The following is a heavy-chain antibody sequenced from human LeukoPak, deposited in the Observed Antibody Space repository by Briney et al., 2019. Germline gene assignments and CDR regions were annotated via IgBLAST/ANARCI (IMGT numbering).Heavy chain of an antibody. Sequence: GGSLRLSCAASGFTFRNSAMTWVRQAPGKGLEWFSTISNSGYDTSYADSVKGRFTISRDNSKNSLFLQMNSLRVEDTAVYFCAKVAGKDGYKDYLDYWGRGTLVTVSS. J-gene: IGHJ4*02. D-gene: IGHD5-24*01. CDR2: ISNSGYDT. CDR3: AKVAGKDGYKDYLDY. CDR1: GFTFRNSA. V-gene: IGHV3-23*01.